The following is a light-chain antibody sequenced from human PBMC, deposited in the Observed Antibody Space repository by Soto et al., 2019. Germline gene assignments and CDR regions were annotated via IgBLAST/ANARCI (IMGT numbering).Light chain of an antibody. Sequence: QSALTQPASVSGSPGQSITISCTGTSSDVGGHNYVSWYQQHPGKAPKLLIYEVRVRPSGVSIRFSGSKSANTASLTISGLQAEDEADYSCSSYTTTSTLRVFGGGTQLTVL. J-gene: IGLJ3*02. CDR2: EVR. V-gene: IGLV2-14*01. CDR1: SSDVGGHNY. CDR3: SSYTTTSTLRV.